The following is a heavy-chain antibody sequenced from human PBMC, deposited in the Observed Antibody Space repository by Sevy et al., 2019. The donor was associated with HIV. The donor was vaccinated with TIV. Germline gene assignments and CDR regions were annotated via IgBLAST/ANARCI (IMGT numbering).Heavy chain of an antibody. CDR3: AKDQSQGYYYDSSGDWGY. J-gene: IGHJ4*02. Sequence: GGSLRLSCAASGFTFSTYAMNWVRQAPGKGLVWVSAISGSGSSTYYADSVKGRFTISRDNSKNTLYLQMNSLRAEDTALYYCAKDQSQGYYYDSSGDWGYWGQGTLVTVSS. CDR2: ISGSGSST. D-gene: IGHD3-22*01. CDR1: GFTFSTYA. V-gene: IGHV3-23*01.